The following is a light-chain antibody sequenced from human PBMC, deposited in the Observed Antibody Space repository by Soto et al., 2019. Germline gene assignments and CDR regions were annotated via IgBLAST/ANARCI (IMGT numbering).Light chain of an antibody. J-gene: IGLJ2*01. CDR3: ATWDDSLGGPV. V-gene: IGLV1-47*01. CDR2: RDN. CDR1: SSNIGRNY. Sequence: QPVLTQKPSVSGTPGQRVNISCSGSSSNIGRNYVYWYHQFPGTAPKLLIYRDNERPSGVPDRFSGSKSGTSASLAISGLRSGDEADYHCATWDDSLGGPVFGGGTKLTVL.